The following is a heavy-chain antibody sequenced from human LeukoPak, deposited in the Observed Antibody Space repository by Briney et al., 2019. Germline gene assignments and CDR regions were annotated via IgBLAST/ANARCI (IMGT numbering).Heavy chain of an antibody. V-gene: IGHV4-39*01. Sequence: SETLSLTCIVSGGSISSSNYYWGWIRQSPGKGLEWIGSIFHSGRTYYNPSLKSRVTISVDTSKNQFSLKLNSVTATDTAVYYCARLGGGDSVDYWGQGTLVTVAS. D-gene: IGHD2-21*02. J-gene: IGHJ4*02. CDR3: ARLGGGDSVDY. CDR2: IFHSGRT. CDR1: GGSISSSNYY.